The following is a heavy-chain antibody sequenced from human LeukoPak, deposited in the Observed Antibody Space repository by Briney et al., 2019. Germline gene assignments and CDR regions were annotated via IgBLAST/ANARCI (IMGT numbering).Heavy chain of an antibody. J-gene: IGHJ6*02. CDR1: GGSISSSSYY. Sequence: SETLSLTCTVSGGSISSSSYYWGWIRQPPGKGLEWIGYIYYSGSTNYNPSLKSRVTTSVDTSKNQFSLKLSSVTAADTAVYYCARELRYFDFGVYYYYGMDVWGQGTTVTVSS. D-gene: IGHD3-9*01. V-gene: IGHV4-61*01. CDR2: IYYSGST. CDR3: ARELRYFDFGVYYYYGMDV.